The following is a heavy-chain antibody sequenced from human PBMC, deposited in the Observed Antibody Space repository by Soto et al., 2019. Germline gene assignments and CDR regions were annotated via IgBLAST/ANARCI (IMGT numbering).Heavy chain of an antibody. Sequence: PSETLSLTCTVSGGSISSSSYWWGWIRQSPSMGLDWIGSAYSSGSTYYSPSLKSRVTISLDTSKNQFSLRLSSVTAADTALYSCARHSKKLGIFDYWPPGTLVTVSS. CDR1: GGSISSSSYW. D-gene: IGHD3-16*01. CDR3: ARHSKKLGIFDY. J-gene: IGHJ4*02. CDR2: AYSSGST. V-gene: IGHV4-39*01.